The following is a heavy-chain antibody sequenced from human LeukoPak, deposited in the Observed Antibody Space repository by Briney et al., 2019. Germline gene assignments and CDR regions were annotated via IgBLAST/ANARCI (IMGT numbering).Heavy chain of an antibody. CDR2: VTGNGNTT. CDR3: AKIQGYMDV. J-gene: IGHJ6*03. Sequence: PGGSLRLSCAASGFSFSNHGMIWVRQDPGGGLRWVSAVTGNGNTTYYADSVKGRFTFSRDSSKNTLYLQMNSLRAEDTGVDYCAKIQGYMDVWGKGTTVTVSS. CDR1: GFSFSNHG. V-gene: IGHV3-23*01.